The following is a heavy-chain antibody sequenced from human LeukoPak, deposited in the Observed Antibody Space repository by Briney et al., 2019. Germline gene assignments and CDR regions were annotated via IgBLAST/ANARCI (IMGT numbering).Heavy chain of an antibody. CDR1: GYTFTSYA. CDR3: ARELLDYDSSGYSNPIAFDI. Sequence: ASVKVSCKASGYTFTSYAMHWVRQAPGQRREWVGWINAGNGNTKYSQKFQGRVTITRDTSASTAYMELSSLRSEDTAVYYCARELLDYDSSGYSNPIAFDIWGQGTMVTVSS. J-gene: IGHJ3*02. CDR2: INAGNGNT. D-gene: IGHD3-22*01. V-gene: IGHV1-3*01.